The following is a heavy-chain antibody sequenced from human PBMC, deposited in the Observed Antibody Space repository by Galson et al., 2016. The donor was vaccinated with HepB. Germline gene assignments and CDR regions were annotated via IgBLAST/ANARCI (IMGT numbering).Heavy chain of an antibody. D-gene: IGHD3-22*01. J-gene: IGHJ5*01. V-gene: IGHV1-8*01. CDR2: MNPNSGDT. CDR3: ARTRRDHFDISGYYYWLDS. CDR1: GYTFTSYD. Sequence: SVKVSCKASGYTFTSYDINWVRQATGQGLEWMGWMNPNSGDTGYAQKFQGRVTMTRNTSIRTAYMELSSLRSEDTAVYYCARTRRDHFDISGYYYWLDSWGQGTLVTVSS.